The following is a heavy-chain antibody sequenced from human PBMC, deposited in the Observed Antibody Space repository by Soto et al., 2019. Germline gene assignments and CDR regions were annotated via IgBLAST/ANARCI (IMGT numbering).Heavy chain of an antibody. CDR2: ISSSSSTI. J-gene: IGHJ3*02. D-gene: IGHD7-27*01. V-gene: IGHV3-48*01. CDR1: GFTFSSYS. CDR3: ARSQQGPWGAFDI. Sequence: PGGSLRLSCAASGFTFSSYSMNWVRQAPGKGLEWVSYISSSSSTIYYADSVKGRFTISRDNAKNSLYLQMNSLRAEDTAVYYCARSQQGPWGAFDIWGQGTRSPSPQ.